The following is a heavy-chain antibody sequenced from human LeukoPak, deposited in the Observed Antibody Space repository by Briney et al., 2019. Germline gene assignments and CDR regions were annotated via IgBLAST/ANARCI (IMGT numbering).Heavy chain of an antibody. CDR1: GFTFSSYA. V-gene: IGHV3-23*01. D-gene: IGHD6-13*01. Sequence: GGSLRLSCAASGFTFSSYAMSWVRQAPGKGLEWVSVISSSGGSTYYADSVKGRFTISRDNSKNTLYLQMNSLRAEDTAVYYCAKGREYSSSWRLFDYWGQGTLVTVSS. CDR2: ISSSGGST. J-gene: IGHJ4*02. CDR3: AKGREYSSSWRLFDY.